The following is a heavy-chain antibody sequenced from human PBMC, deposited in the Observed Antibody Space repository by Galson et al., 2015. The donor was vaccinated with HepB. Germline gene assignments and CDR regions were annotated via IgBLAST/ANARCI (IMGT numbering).Heavy chain of an antibody. CDR3: ARDLTHCSSTSCHGPYDAFDI. CDR1: GFTFSSYS. Sequence: SLRLSCAASGFTFSSYSMNWVRQAPGKGLEWVSSISSSSSYIYYADSVKGRFTISRDNAKNSLYLQMNSLRAEDTAVYYCARDLTHCSSTSCHGPYDAFDIWGQGTMVTVSS. V-gene: IGHV3-21*01. J-gene: IGHJ3*02. D-gene: IGHD2-2*01. CDR2: ISSSSSYI.